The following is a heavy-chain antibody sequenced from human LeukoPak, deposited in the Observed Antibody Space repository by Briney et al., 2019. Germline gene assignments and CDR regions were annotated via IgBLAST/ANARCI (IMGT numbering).Heavy chain of an antibody. CDR1: GFAFGSYS. CDR3: MGGRGWLPEN. Sequence: GGSLRLSCAAYGFAFGSYSMSWVRQAPGKGLEWVANIKQDGSEEYHVDSVKGRFTISRDNVKNSLYLQMNSLRIEDAAVYYCMGGRGWLPENWGQGTLVTVSS. CDR2: IKQDGSEE. J-gene: IGHJ4*02. V-gene: IGHV3-7*01. D-gene: IGHD3-22*01.